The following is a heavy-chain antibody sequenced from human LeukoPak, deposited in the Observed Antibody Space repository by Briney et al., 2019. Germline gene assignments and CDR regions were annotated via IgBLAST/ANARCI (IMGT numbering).Heavy chain of an antibody. CDR2: IKQDGREK. D-gene: IGHD4-17*01. Sequence: GVSLRFSCAASGFTISSYWMSWVRQAPGKGLEWVANIKQDGREKYYVDSVKGRFTISRDNAKNSLYLQMNSLRAEDTAVYYCARGHYGQDYWGQGTLVTVSS. J-gene: IGHJ4*02. CDR3: ARGHYGQDY. V-gene: IGHV3-7*03. CDR1: GFTISSYW.